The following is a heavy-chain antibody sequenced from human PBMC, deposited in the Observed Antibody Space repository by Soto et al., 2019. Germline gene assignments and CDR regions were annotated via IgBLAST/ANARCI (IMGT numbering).Heavy chain of an antibody. CDR1: GFTVSSNY. CDR3: ARGGGSGSYHDGVFDY. D-gene: IGHD3-10*01. CDR2: IYSGGST. J-gene: IGHJ4*02. Sequence: EVQLVESGGGLVQPGGSLRLSCAASGFTVSSNYMSWVRQAPGKGLEWVSVIYSGGSTYYADSVKGRFTISRDNSKNTLYLQMDSLRAEDTAVYYCARGGGSGSYHDGVFDYWGQGTLVTVSS. V-gene: IGHV3-66*01.